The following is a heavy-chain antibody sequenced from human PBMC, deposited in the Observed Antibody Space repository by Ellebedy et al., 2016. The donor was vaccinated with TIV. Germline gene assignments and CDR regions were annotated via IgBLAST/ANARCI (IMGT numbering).Heavy chain of an antibody. CDR2: ITAYNGNT. V-gene: IGHV1-18*04. D-gene: IGHD6-13*01. Sequence: AASVTVSCKTSGYTFTSYGISWVRQAPGQGLEWMGWITAYNGNTNYAQKLQDRVTMTTDTSTSTAYMELRSLRSDDTAVYYCARLKGSSWYVETRGGYYFDYWGQGTLVTVSS. CDR1: GYTFTSYG. J-gene: IGHJ4*02. CDR3: ARLKGSSWYVETRGGYYFDY.